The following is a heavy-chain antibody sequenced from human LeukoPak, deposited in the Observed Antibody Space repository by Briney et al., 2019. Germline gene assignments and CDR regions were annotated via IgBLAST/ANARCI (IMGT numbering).Heavy chain of an antibody. CDR3: ARRKRSSWYYFDY. D-gene: IGHD6-13*01. CDR2: IYYSGST. Sequence: SETLSLTCTVSGGSISSSSYYWGWIRQPPGKGLEWIGSIYYSGSTYYNPSLKSRVTISVDTSKNQFSLKLSSVTAADTAVYYCARRKRSSWYYFDYWGQGTLVTVSS. J-gene: IGHJ4*02. V-gene: IGHV4-39*07. CDR1: GGSISSSSYY.